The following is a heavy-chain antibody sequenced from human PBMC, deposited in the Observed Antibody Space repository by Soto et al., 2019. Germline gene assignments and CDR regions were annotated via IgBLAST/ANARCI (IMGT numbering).Heavy chain of an antibody. J-gene: IGHJ4*02. D-gene: IGHD3-22*01. V-gene: IGHV4-39*01. CDR1: GGSISSSYY. Sequence: SETLSVTCTVSGGSISSSYYWGWIRQPPGKGLEWIGSIYYSGSTYYNPSLKSRVTISVDTSKNQFSLKLSSVTAADTAVYYCARGHTTYYYDSSGPLSSWSQGTLVTVAS. CDR3: ARGHTTYYYDSSGPLSS. CDR2: IYYSGST.